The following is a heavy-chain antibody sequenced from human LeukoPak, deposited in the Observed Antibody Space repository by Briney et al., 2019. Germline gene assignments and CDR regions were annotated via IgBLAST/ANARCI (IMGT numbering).Heavy chain of an antibody. CDR1: GYTFTGYY. CDR2: INPKSGGT. CDR3: ARTDSSSSPFDY. J-gene: IGHJ4*02. D-gene: IGHD6-6*01. V-gene: IGHV1-2*02. Sequence: VASVKVSCKASGYTFTGYYMHWVRQAPGQGLEWMGGINPKSGGTNYAQKFQGRVTITRDTSASTAYMELSSLRSEDMAVYYCARTDSSSSPFDYWGQGTLVTVSS.